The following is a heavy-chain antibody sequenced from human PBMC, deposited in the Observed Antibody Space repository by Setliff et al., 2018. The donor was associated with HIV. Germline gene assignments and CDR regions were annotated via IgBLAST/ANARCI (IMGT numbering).Heavy chain of an antibody. CDR2: ILPVSGAA. CDR1: GDTFNNYA. J-gene: IGHJ6*03. CDR3: VNLPFFYYYYMDV. V-gene: IGHV1-69*13. Sequence: SVKVSCKASGDTFNNYAIGWARQAPGQGLEWMGGILPVSGAANYAQKFQGRVTITADESTATFYMEMSTLRSEDTAVYYCVNLPFFYYYYMDVWGEGTPVTVSS.